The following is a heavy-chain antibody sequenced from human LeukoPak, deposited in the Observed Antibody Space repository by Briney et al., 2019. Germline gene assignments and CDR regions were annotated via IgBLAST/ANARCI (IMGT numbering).Heavy chain of an antibody. CDR1: GGTFSSYA. D-gene: IGHD2-2*01. CDR2: IIPIFGTA. J-gene: IGHJ6*02. Sequence: SVKVSCKASGGTFSSYAISWVRQAPGQGLEWMGGIIPIFGTANYAQKFQGRVTITADESTSTAYMELSGLRSEDTAVYYCARPDLGYCSSTSCYESYYYYYGMDVWGQGTTVTVSS. CDR3: ARPDLGYCSSTSCYESYYYYYGMDV. V-gene: IGHV1-69*13.